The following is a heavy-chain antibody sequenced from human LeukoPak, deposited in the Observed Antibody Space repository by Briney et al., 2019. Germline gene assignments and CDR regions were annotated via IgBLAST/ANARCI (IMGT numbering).Heavy chain of an antibody. D-gene: IGHD2/OR15-2a*01. CDR3: ARGLVHSTPYYFDLWRPYYFDY. Sequence: ASVKVSCKASGYTFTGYYMHWVRQAPGQGLEWMGWINPNSGGTNYAQKFQGRVTMTRDTSISTACMELSRLRSDDTAVYYCARGLVHSTPYYFDLWRPYYFDYWGQGTLVTVSS. CDR2: INPNSGGT. CDR1: GYTFTGYY. J-gene: IGHJ4*02. V-gene: IGHV1-2*02.